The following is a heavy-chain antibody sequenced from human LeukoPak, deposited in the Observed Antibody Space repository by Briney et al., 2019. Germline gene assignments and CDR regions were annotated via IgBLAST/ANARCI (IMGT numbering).Heavy chain of an antibody. D-gene: IGHD2-21*02. Sequence: GGSLRLSCPAPGLTVSSDYMSWARQAPGKGLEWVSVIYSGGSTYYADSVKGRFTISRDNSKNTLYLQMNSLGAEDTVVYYCARLQPTLAYRGGYGLPRHFNGMDVWGRGTTVTVSS. V-gene: IGHV3-53*01. CDR3: ARLQPTLAYRGGYGLPRHFNGMDV. CDR2: IYSGGST. CDR1: GLTVSSDY. J-gene: IGHJ6*02.